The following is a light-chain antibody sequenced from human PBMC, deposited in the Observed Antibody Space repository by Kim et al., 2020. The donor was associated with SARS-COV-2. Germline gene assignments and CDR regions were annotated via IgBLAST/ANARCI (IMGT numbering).Light chain of an antibody. V-gene: IGKV1-5*01. CDR1: QSASSW. CDR2: DAS. CDR3: QQYNSYPWT. J-gene: IGKJ1*01. Sequence: DIQMTQSPSTLSASVGDRVTISCRASQSASSWLAWYQQKAGKAPKPLIYDASSLESGVPSRFSGSGSETEFTLTIISLQPDDFATYYCQQYNSYPWTFGQGTKVEIK.